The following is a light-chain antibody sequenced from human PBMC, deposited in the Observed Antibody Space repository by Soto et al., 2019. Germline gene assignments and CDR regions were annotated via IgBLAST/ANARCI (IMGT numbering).Light chain of an antibody. CDR3: SSFAGSRVLV. CDR1: SSDVGAYNY. CDR2: EVS. J-gene: IGLJ2*01. V-gene: IGLV2-14*01. Sequence: QSALAQPASVSGSPGQSITISCTGTSSDVGAYNYVSWYQQHPGKPPQLIIYEVSDRPSGVSNRFSGSKSGNTASLTISGLQAEDEAVYYCSSFAGSRVLVLGGGTQLTVL.